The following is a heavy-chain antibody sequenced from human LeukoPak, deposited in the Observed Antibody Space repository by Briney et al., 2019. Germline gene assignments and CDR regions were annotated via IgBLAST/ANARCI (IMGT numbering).Heavy chain of an antibody. CDR1: GYSFTGHY. Sequence: ASVKVSCKASGYSFTGHYIHWVRQAPGQGLEWMGWIHPNSGGTNNAQNFQGRVTLTSDSSISTAYMELSSLTSDDTAVYYCARIAVAGTSREDWLDLWGQGTLVTVPS. CDR3: ARIAVAGTSREDWLDL. V-gene: IGHV1-2*02. D-gene: IGHD6-19*01. CDR2: IHPNSGGT. J-gene: IGHJ5*02.